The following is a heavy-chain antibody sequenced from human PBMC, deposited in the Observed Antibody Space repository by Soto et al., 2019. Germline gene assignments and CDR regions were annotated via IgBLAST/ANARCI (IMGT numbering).Heavy chain of an antibody. V-gene: IGHV1-46*03. CDR3: ARVGYSSSWYVDDAFDI. J-gene: IGHJ3*02. Sequence: QVQLVQSGAEVKKPGASVKVSCKASGYTFTSYYMHWVRQAPGQGLEWMGIINPSGGSTSYAQKFPGRVTMTRDTSTSTVDMELSSLRSEDTAVYYCARVGYSSSWYVDDAFDIWGQGTMVTVSS. D-gene: IGHD6-13*01. CDR1: GYTFTSYY. CDR2: INPSGGST.